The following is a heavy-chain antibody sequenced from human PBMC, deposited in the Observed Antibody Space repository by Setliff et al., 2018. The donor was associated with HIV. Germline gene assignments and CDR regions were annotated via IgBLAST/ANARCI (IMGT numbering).Heavy chain of an antibody. D-gene: IGHD6-19*01. Sequence: GGSLRLSCAASGFTFSDAWMSWVRQASGKGLEWVSSVSGSGGTSNYADSVKGRFTISRDNAKNSLYLQVNSLRAEDTAVYYCARHWGSGWYMAMDVWGKGTTVTVS. CDR3: ARHWGSGWYMAMDV. CDR1: GFTFSDAW. J-gene: IGHJ6*03. CDR2: VSGSGGTS. V-gene: IGHV3-11*04.